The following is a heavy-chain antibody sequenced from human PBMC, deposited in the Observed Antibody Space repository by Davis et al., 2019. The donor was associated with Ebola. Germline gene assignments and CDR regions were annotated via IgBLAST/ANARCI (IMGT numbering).Heavy chain of an antibody. CDR3: ARKSSGWWFDY. Sequence: GESLKISCAASGFTFSSYAMHWVRQAPGKGLEWVAVISYDGSNKYYADSVKGRFTISRDNSKNTLYLQMNSLRAEDTAVYYCARKSSGWWFDYWGQGTLVTVSS. D-gene: IGHD6-19*01. V-gene: IGHV3-30-3*01. J-gene: IGHJ4*02. CDR2: ISYDGSNK. CDR1: GFTFSSYA.